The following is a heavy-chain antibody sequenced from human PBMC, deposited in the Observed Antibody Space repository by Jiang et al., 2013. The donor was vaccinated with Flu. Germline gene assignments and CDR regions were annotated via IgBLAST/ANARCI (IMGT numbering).Heavy chain of an antibody. D-gene: IGHD2-2*01. CDR3: ARPGYCSSTSCYDFDY. CDR1: GGSISSSSYY. V-gene: IGHV4-39*01. Sequence: GSGLVKPSETLSLTCTVSGGSISSSSYYWGWIRQPPGKGLEWIGSIYYSGSTYYNPSLKSRVTISVDTSKNQFSLKLSSVTAADTAVYYCARPGYCSSTSCYDFDYWGQGTLVTVSS. CDR2: IYYSGST. J-gene: IGHJ4*02.